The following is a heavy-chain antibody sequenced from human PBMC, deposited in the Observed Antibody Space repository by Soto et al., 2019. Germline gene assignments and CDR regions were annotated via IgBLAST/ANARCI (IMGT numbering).Heavy chain of an antibody. CDR3: ARLDYYDSSGPAPFDY. J-gene: IGHJ4*02. Sequence: PGESLKISCKGSGYSFTSYWIGWVRQMPGKGLEWMGIIYPGDSDTRYSPSFQGQVTISADKSISTAYLQWSSLKASDTAMYYCARLDYYDSSGPAPFDYWGQGTLVTVSS. CDR2: IYPGDSDT. CDR1: GYSFTSYW. V-gene: IGHV5-51*01. D-gene: IGHD3-22*01.